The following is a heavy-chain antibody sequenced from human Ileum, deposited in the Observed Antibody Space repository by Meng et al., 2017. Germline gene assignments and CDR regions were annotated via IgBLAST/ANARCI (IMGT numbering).Heavy chain of an antibody. CDR1: GGPISSSNW. V-gene: IGHV4-4*02. CDR2: IYHSGST. Sequence: ESAPGLVKPSGTLPLNCAVPGGPISSSNWWSWVRQPPGKGLEWIGEIYHSGSTNYNPSLKSRVTISVDKSKTQFSLKLSSVTAADTAVYYCASLRYNWNYSADYWGQGTLVTVSS. CDR3: ASLRYNWNYSADY. D-gene: IGHD1-7*01. J-gene: IGHJ4*02.